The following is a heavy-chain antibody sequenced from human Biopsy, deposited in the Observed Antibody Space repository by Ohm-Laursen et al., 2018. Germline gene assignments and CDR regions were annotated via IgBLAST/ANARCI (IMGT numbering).Heavy chain of an antibody. J-gene: IGHJ5*02. D-gene: IGHD3-22*01. Sequence: SQTLSLTCTVSGGSISSGGSYWSWIRQRPGKGLEWIGYLFNSANTYYNPSLKNLITISGDTSKNQFSLKLNSVTAADTAVYYCARGDYFDSNGYFWFDPWGQGTLVTVSS. CDR2: LFNSANT. V-gene: IGHV4-31*01. CDR3: ARGDYFDSNGYFWFDP. CDR1: GGSISSGGSY.